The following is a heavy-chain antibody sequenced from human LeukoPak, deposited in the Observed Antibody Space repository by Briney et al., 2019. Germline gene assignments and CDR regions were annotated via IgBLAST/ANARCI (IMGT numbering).Heavy chain of an antibody. J-gene: IGHJ4*02. V-gene: IGHV4-39*01. CDR1: GGSISSSGYY. CDR3: ARIRGYSYGPFDY. CDR2: IYYSGST. D-gene: IGHD5-18*01. Sequence: SETLSLTCTVSGGSISSSGYYWGWIRQPPGKGLKWIGSIYYSGSTHYNSSLKSRVTISVDTSKDQFSLKLSSVTAADTAVYYCARIRGYSYGPFDYWGQGTLVTVSS.